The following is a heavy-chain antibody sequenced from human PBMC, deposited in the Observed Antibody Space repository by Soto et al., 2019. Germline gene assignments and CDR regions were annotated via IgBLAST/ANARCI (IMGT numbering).Heavy chain of an antibody. Sequence: EEQLLESGGGLVRPGGSLRLSCAASAFTFRSYAMSWVRQAPGKGLEWVSAITASADTTYYADSVMGRFTISRDSSKNTLYLRMNSLRAEDTAVYYCAKGRPLRDCTSTSCLGASDIWGQGTMVTVS. J-gene: IGHJ3*02. V-gene: IGHV3-23*01. CDR1: AFTFRSYA. CDR2: ITASADTT. D-gene: IGHD2-2*01. CDR3: AKGRPLRDCTSTSCLGASDI.